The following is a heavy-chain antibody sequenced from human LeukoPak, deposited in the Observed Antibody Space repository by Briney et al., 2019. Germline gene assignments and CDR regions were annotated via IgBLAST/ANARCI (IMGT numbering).Heavy chain of an antibody. CDR2: FFYGVGP. Sequence: SDTLSLTYSVSGGPIYSYYWSWIPQTAGKGLEVIGRFFYGVGPHHNPSLQSRVTMSVDTSKNQFVLKLSAVTAADTAVYYCARMRPYDSTGYSPGHYMDVWGKGTTVTVFS. J-gene: IGHJ6*03. D-gene: IGHD3-22*01. CDR3: ARMRPYDSTGYSPGHYMDV. V-gene: IGHV4-4*07. CDR1: GGPIYSYY.